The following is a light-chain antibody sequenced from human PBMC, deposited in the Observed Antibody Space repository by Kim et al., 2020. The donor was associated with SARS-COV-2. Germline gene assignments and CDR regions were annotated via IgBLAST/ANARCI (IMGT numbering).Light chain of an antibody. Sequence: DIQMTQNPSTLSASVGDRMTITCRASQSISSWVAWFQQKPGKAPKLLIYKASNLESGVPSRFSGSGSGTEFTLTISSLRPDDCAIYYCQYCNSYLCTFGQGTKVELK. CDR3: QYCNSYLCT. V-gene: IGKV1-5*03. CDR2: KAS. J-gene: IGKJ1*01. CDR1: QSISSW.